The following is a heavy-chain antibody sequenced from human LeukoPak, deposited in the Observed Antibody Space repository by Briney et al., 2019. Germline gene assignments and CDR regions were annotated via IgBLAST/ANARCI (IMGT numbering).Heavy chain of an antibody. D-gene: IGHD6-13*01. CDR2: ISSSGSTI. CDR3: ARDLSSSQTIRWNYFDY. V-gene: IGHV3-11*01. Sequence: GGSLRLSCAASGFTFSDYYMSWIRQAPGKGLEWVSYISSSGSTIYYADSVKGRFTISRDNAKNSLYLQMNSLRAEDTAVYYCARDLSSSQTIRWNYFDYWGQGTLVTVSS. J-gene: IGHJ4*02. CDR1: GFTFSDYY.